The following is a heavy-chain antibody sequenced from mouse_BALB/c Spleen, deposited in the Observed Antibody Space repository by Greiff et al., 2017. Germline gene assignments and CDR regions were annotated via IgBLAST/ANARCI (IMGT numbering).Heavy chain of an antibody. CDR3: ARGPITTGYYYAMDY. CDR2: INPYNDGT. J-gene: IGHJ4*01. V-gene: IGHV1-14*01. CDR1: GYTFTSYV. Sequence: EVQLQQSGPELVKPGASVKMSCKASGYTFTSYVMHWVKQKPGQGLEWIGYINPYNDGTKYNEKFKGKATLTSDKSSSTAYMELISLTSEDSAVYYCARGPITTGYYYAMDYWGQGTSVTVSS. D-gene: IGHD1-2*01.